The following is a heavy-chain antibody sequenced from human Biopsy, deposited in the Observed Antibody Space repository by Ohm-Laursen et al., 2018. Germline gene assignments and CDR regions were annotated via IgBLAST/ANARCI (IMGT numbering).Heavy chain of an antibody. CDR2: FAPENGKT. Sequence: ASVKVSCKVYGYTLTELSMHWVRQAPGKGLEWMGGFAPENGKTVYAQNFQARVSMTEDTSTDTAYMELRSLRSEDTAVYYCAADINVWNVNYWGQGTQVTVSS. D-gene: IGHD1-1*01. CDR1: GYTLTELS. J-gene: IGHJ4*02. CDR3: AADINVWNVNY. V-gene: IGHV1-24*01.